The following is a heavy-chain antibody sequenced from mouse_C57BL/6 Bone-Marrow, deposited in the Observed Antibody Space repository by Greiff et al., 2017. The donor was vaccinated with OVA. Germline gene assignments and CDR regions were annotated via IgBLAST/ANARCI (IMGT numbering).Heavy chain of an antibody. Sequence: QVQLQQPGAELVTSGYSLKLSCKASGYTFTSYWMHWVKQRPGQGLEWIGMIHPNSGSTNYNEKFKSKATLTVDKSSSTAYMQLSSLTSEDSAVYYCARWGYYYDYYAMDYWGQGTSVTVSS. D-gene: IGHD1-1*02. V-gene: IGHV1-64*01. CDR2: IHPNSGST. CDR1: GYTFTSYW. CDR3: ARWGYYYDYYAMDY. J-gene: IGHJ4*01.